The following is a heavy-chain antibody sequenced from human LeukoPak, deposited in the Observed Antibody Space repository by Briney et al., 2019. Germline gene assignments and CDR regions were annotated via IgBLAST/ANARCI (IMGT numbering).Heavy chain of an antibody. CDR3: ARDGYSSGWHYWFDP. CDR2: IYYSGST. D-gene: IGHD6-19*01. V-gene: IGHV4-61*01. CDR1: GGSVSSGSYY. Sequence: PSETLSLTCTVSGGSVSSGSYYWSWIRQPPGKGLEWIGYIYYSGSTNYNPSLKSRATISVDTSKNQFSLKLSSVTAADTAVYYCARDGYSSGWHYWFDPWGQGTLVTVSS. J-gene: IGHJ5*02.